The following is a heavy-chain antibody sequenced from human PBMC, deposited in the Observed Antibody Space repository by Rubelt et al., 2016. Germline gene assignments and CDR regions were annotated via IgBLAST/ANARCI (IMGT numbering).Heavy chain of an antibody. CDR1: GYTFTSYG. D-gene: IGHD4-17*01. J-gene: IGHJ4*02. Sequence: QVQLVQSGAEVKKPGASVKVSCKASGYTFTSYGISWVRQAPGQGLEWMGWISAYNGNTNYAQKIEGGGTRTTDTATSTAYMELRGLRSDDTAVYYCARDPYGDRHHDYWGQGTLVTVSS. CDR3: ARDPYGDRHHDY. CDR2: ISAYNGNT. V-gene: IGHV1-18*01.